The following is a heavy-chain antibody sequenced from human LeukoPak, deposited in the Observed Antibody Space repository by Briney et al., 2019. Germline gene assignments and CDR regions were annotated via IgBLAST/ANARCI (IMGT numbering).Heavy chain of an antibody. D-gene: IGHD3-16*01. CDR3: SRGDSSDGGGRNWFDP. Sequence: SETLSLTCSVSGDSMYSHYWSFIRQAAGTGLEWIGRIHTSGTTYYNPSLKSRVTLSIDTSMKQFSLRLTSVNAAGTAVYYCSRGDSSDGGGRNWFDPWGQGTLVTVSP. CDR2: IHTSGTT. J-gene: IGHJ5*02. V-gene: IGHV4-4*07. CDR1: GDSMYSHY.